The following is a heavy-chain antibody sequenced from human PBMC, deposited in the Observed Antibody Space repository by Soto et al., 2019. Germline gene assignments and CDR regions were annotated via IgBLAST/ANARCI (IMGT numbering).Heavy chain of an antibody. CDR3: AKGRITMVRGVIIRDYYYGMDV. Sequence: EVQLLESGGGLVQPGGSLRLSCAASGFTFSSYAMSWVRQAPGKGLEWVSAISGSGGSTYYADSVKGRFTISRDNSKNTLDLQMNSLRAEDTAVYYCAKGRITMVRGVIIRDYYYGMDVWGQGTTVTVSS. D-gene: IGHD3-10*01. CDR1: GFTFSSYA. V-gene: IGHV3-23*01. J-gene: IGHJ6*02. CDR2: ISGSGGST.